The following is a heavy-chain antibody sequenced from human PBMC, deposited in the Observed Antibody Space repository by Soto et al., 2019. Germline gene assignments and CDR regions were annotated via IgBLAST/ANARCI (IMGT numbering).Heavy chain of an antibody. CDR3: ARGVNYYDSSVSSWFDP. Sequence: SETLSLTCTVSGGSISSGDYYWSWIRQPPGKGLEWIGYIYYSGSTYHNPSLRSRFTMSIDTSKNQFSLKVISVTSTDTAVYYCARGVNYYDSSVSSWFDPWGQGALVTVSS. D-gene: IGHD3-22*01. CDR2: IYYSGST. CDR1: GGSISSGDYY. V-gene: IGHV4-30-4*01. J-gene: IGHJ5*02.